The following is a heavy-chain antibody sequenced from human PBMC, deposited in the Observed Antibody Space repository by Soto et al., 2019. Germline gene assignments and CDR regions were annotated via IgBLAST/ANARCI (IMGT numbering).Heavy chain of an antibody. Sequence: EVQLVESGGGLVQPGGSLRLSCAASGFTFSAHYMDWVRQAPGKGLEWVGRIKNKANSYTTEYAASVEGRFTISREDSQNSLYLQMISLKTEDTAVYYCARVPLVGPSGGGYFDYWGQGSQVAVAS. D-gene: IGHD1-26*01. CDR3: ARVPLVGPSGGGYFDY. J-gene: IGHJ4*02. V-gene: IGHV3-72*01. CDR2: IKNKANSYTT. CDR1: GFTFSAHY.